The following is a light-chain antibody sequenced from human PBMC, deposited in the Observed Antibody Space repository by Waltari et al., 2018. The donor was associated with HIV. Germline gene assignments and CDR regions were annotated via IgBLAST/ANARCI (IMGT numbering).Light chain of an antibody. CDR1: SGHSSYA. V-gene: IGLV4-69*01. CDR2: LNSAGSH. CDR3: QTWGTGSWV. Sequence: QLVLTQSPSASASLGASVKLTCTLSSGHSSYAIAWHQQQPEKGPRYLMNLNSAGSHSKGDGIPDRFSGSSSGAERYLTISSLQSEDEADYYCQTWGTGSWVFGGGTKLTVL. J-gene: IGLJ3*02.